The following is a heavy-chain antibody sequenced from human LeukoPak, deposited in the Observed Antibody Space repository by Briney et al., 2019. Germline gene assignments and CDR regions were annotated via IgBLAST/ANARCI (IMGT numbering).Heavy chain of an antibody. CDR3: AFLRVWQQLVEIDY. CDR2: INPNSGGT. D-gene: IGHD6-13*01. V-gene: IGHV1-2*02. Sequence: ASVKVSCKASGYTFTGYYMHWVRQAPGHGLEWMGWINPNSGGTNYAQKFQGRVTMTRDTSISTAYMELSRLRSDDTAVYYCAFLRVWQQLVEIDYWGQGTLVTVSS. J-gene: IGHJ4*02. CDR1: GYTFTGYY.